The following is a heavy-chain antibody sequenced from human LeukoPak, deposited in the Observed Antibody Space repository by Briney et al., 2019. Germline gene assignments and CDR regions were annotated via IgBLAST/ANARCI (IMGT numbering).Heavy chain of an antibody. Sequence: GGSLRFSCAASGFTFSSYWMGWVRQAPGKGLEWLANIKQDGSEKYYVDSVKGRFTISRDNAKNSLYLQMNSLRAEDTAAYYCARVGSGYEDYWGQGTLVTVSS. CDR2: IKQDGSEK. V-gene: IGHV3-7*01. J-gene: IGHJ4*02. CDR1: GFTFSSYW. CDR3: ARVGSGYEDY. D-gene: IGHD5-12*01.